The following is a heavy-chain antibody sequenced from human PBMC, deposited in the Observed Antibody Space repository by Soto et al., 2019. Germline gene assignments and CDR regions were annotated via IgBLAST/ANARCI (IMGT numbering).Heavy chain of an antibody. V-gene: IGHV3-11*01. Sequence: QVQLVESGGGLVQTSGSLRIACVASGFNFSDYYMSWVRQAPGKGLEWVSYISSSGNTIYYADSVKGRFTISRDNAKNSVYLQMNSLRAEDTALYFCAKMSSENYYDPVFSWGQGTLVTVSS. CDR2: ISSSGNTI. D-gene: IGHD3-22*01. J-gene: IGHJ4*02. CDR1: GFNFSDYY. CDR3: AKMSSENYYDPVFS.